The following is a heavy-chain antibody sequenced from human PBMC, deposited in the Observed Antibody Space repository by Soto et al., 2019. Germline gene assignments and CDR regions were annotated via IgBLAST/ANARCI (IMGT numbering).Heavy chain of an antibody. V-gene: IGHV3-15*01. CDR2: IKSKTDGGTT. CDR1: GFTFSNAW. D-gene: IGHD2-15*01. Sequence: EVQLVESGGGLVKPGGSLRLSCAASGFTFSNAWMSWVRQAPGKGLEWVGRIKSKTDGGTTDYAAPVKGRFTISRDNSKNTLYLQMNSLRAEDTAVYYCAHSPRGGGSSLGVFDYWGQGTLVTVSS. J-gene: IGHJ4*02. CDR3: AHSPRGGGSSLGVFDY.